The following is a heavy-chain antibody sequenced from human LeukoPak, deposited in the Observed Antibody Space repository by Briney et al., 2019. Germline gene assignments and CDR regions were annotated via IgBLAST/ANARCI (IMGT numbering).Heavy chain of an antibody. CDR2: IYYSGST. J-gene: IGHJ4*02. V-gene: IGHV4-39*01. CDR1: GGSISSSSYY. CDR3: ARHDSAARRGGFAY. Sequence: SETLSVTCTVSGGSISSSSYYWGWIRQPPGKGLEWIGSIYYSGSTYYNPSLKSRVTISVDTSKNQFSLKLSSVTAADTAVYYCARHDSAARRGGFAYWGQGTLVTVSS. D-gene: IGHD6-6*01.